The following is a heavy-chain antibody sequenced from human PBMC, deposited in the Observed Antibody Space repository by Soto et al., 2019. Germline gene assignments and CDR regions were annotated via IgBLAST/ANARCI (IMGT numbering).Heavy chain of an antibody. CDR2: ISGSGIST. V-gene: IGHV3-23*01. CDR1: GFTFSSYA. Sequence: GGSLRLSCAASGFTFSSYAISWVRQAPGKGLEWVSAISGSGISTFYADSVKGRFTISRDNSNNTLYLQMNSLRADDTAVYYCAKALQRGFFYYGMDVWGQGTTVTVSS. J-gene: IGHJ6*02. CDR3: AKALQRGFFYYGMDV. D-gene: IGHD6-25*01.